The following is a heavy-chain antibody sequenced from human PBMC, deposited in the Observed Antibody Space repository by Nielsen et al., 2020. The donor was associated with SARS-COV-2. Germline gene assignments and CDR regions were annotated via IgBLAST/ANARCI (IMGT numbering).Heavy chain of an antibody. CDR1: GFTFSSYG. V-gene: IGHV3-30*03. CDR3: TRDDFWSGFFDY. Sequence: GGSLRLSCAASGFTFSSYGMHWVRQAPGKGLEWVAVISYDGNNKYYADSVKGRFTISRDNSKNTLYLQMNSLKTEDTAVYYCTRDDFWSGFFDYWGQGTLVTVSS. J-gene: IGHJ4*02. CDR2: ISYDGNNK. D-gene: IGHD3-3*01.